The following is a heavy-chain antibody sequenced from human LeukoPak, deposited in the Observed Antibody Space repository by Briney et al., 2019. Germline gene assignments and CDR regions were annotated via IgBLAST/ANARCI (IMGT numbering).Heavy chain of an antibody. CDR1: GFTFSSYW. CDR2: INSDGSST. J-gene: IGHJ6*02. V-gene: IGHV3-74*01. D-gene: IGHD2-2*01. Sequence: PGGSLRLSCAASGFTFSSYWMHWVRQAPGKGLMCVSRINSDGSSTSYADSVKGRFTISRDNAKNTLYLQMNSLRAEDTAVYYCARGDIVVVPAAIATSDYYGMDVWGQGTTVTVSS. CDR3: ARGDIVVVPAAIATSDYYGMDV.